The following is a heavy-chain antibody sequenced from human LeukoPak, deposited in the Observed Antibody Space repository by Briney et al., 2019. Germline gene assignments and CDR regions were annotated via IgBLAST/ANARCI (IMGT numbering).Heavy chain of an antibody. D-gene: IGHD6-19*01. CDR2: ISGSGGST. J-gene: IGHJ4*02. V-gene: IGHV3-23*01. CDR3: AKSLLGAVAGFDY. Sequence: GGSLRLSCAASGFTFSSYAMSWVRQAPGKGLEWVSAISGSGGSTYYADSVKGRFTISRDNSKNTLYLQMNSLRAEDTAVYYCAKSLLGAVAGFDYWGQRTLVTVSS. CDR1: GFTFSSYA.